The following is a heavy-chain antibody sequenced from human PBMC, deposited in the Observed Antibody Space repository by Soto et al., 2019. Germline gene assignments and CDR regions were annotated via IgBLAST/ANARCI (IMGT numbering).Heavy chain of an antibody. D-gene: IGHD2-2*01. Sequence: EVQLVESGGALVQPGGSLRLSCAASRFTFSTYEMNWVSQAPGKGLVWVSYISTSGSTVYYADSVKGRFTISRDNTRNSLYLQMNSLRDEDTALYYCVRYCSTTLCNGVATRTFDYWGQGTLVTVSS. CDR2: ISTSGSTV. CDR1: RFTFSTYE. CDR3: VRYCSTTLCNGVATRTFDY. V-gene: IGHV3-48*03. J-gene: IGHJ4*02.